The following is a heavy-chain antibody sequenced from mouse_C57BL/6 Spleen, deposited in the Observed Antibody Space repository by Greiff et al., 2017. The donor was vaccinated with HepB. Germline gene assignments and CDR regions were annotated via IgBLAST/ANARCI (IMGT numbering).Heavy chain of an antibody. D-gene: IGHD3-2*02. CDR2: IDPSDSYT. CDR1: GYTFTSYW. Sequence: QVQLQQPGAELVRPGTSVKLSCKASGYTFTSYWIHWVKQRPGQGLEWIGVIDPSDSYTNYNQKFKGKATLTVDTSSSTAYMQLSSLTSEDSAVYYCACYSSGRRDYAMDYWGQGTSVTVSS. V-gene: IGHV1-59*01. CDR3: ACYSSGRRDYAMDY. J-gene: IGHJ4*01.